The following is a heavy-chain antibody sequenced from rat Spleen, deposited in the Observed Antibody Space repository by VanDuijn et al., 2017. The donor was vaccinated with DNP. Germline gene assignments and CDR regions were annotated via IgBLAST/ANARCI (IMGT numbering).Heavy chain of an antibody. CDR1: GFTFSNYG. CDR2: ITNSGGST. CDR3: LKHLDA. J-gene: IGHJ4*01. Sequence: EVQLVESGGGLVQPGRSLKLSCAASGFTFSNYGMAWVRQAPTKGLEWVASITNSGGSTYYRDSVKGRFTISRDNAENTVCLQMNSLRSEDTATYYCLKHLDAWGQGTSVTVSS. V-gene: IGHV5S13*01.